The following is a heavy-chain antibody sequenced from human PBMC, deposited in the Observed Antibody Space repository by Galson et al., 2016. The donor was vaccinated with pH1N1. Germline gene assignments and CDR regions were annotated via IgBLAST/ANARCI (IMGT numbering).Heavy chain of an antibody. CDR2: IYYSGTT. CDR3: AGGNLPAVTMRGGMDV. J-gene: IGHJ6*02. Sequence: TLSLTCTVSGGSISNGGYYWSWIRQQPGKGLEWIGYIYYSGTTYYNPSRMSRVSISVYSSKNQFPLRLSSVTAADTAVYFCAGGNLPAVTMRGGMDVWGQGTTVTVSS. V-gene: IGHV4-31*03. CDR1: GGSISNGGYY. D-gene: IGHD3-10*01.